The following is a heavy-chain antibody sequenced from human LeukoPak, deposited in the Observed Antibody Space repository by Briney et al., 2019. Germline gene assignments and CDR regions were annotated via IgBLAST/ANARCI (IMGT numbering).Heavy chain of an antibody. Sequence: GGSLRLSCAASGFTFSSYSLNWVRQAPGKGLEWVSYISSSNSTIYYADSVKGRFTISRDNAKNSLYLQMNSLRAEDTAVYYCARDHRGVNDYWGQGTLVTVSS. V-gene: IGHV3-48*04. J-gene: IGHJ4*02. D-gene: IGHD3-10*01. CDR1: GFTFSSYS. CDR3: ARDHRGVNDY. CDR2: ISSSNSTI.